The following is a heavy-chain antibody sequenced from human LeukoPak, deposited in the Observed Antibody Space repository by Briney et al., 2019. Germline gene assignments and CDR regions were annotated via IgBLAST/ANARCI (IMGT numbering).Heavy chain of an antibody. D-gene: IGHD6-19*01. J-gene: IGHJ6*03. CDR3: AREGRSSGLYYYYYMDV. V-gene: IGHV3-20*04. CDR1: GFTFDDYG. Sequence: PGGSLRLSCAASGFTFDDYGMSWVRQAPGKGLEWVSGINWNGGSTGYADSVKGRFTISRDNAKSSLYLQMNSLRAEDTALYYCAREGRSSGLYYYYYMDVWGKGTTVTVSS. CDR2: INWNGGST.